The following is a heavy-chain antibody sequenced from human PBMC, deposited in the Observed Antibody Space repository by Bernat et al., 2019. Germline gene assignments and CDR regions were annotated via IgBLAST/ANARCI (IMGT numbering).Heavy chain of an antibody. Sequence: EVQLVESGGGLVKPGGSLRLSCAASGATFSNAWMNWVRQAPGKGLEWVGRIKSKSDGETTDYAAPVRGRFTISRDDSKNTLYLQKNSQKSEDTAVYYCTTDRTSPDGLHPNRFDTWGQGTLVTVAS. D-gene: IGHD2/OR15-2a*01. J-gene: IGHJ5*02. CDR1: GATFSNAW. V-gene: IGHV3-15*07. CDR2: IKSKSDGETT. CDR3: TTDRTSPDGLHPNRFDT.